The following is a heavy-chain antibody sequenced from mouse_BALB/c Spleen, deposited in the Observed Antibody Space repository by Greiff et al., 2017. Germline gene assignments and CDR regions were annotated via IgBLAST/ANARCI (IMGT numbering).Heavy chain of an antibody. V-gene: IGHV8-11*01. CDR1: GFSLSTYGIG. J-gene: IGHJ4*01. CDR3: ARIVGGYGNYVYAMDY. CDR2: IWWNDNK. D-gene: IGHD2-1*01. Sequence: QVTLKVSGPGILQPSQTLSLTCSFSGFSLSTYGIGVGWIRQPSGKGLEWLAHIWWNDNKYYNTALKSRLTISKDTSNNQVFLKIASVDTADTATYYCARIVGGYGNYVYAMDYWGQGTSVTVSS.